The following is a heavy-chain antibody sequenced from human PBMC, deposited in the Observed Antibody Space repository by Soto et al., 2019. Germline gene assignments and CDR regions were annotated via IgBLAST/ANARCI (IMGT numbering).Heavy chain of an antibody. CDR1: GGSFSGYY. V-gene: IGHV4-34*01. CDR2: INHSGST. CDR3: ARGLRRWNYNPKYYFDY. J-gene: IGHJ4*02. Sequence: SETLSLTCAVYGGSFSGYYWSWIRQPPGKGLEWIGEINHSGSTNYNPSLKSRVTISVDTSKNQFSLKLSSVTAADTAVYYCARGLRRWNYNPKYYFDYWGQGTLVTVSS. D-gene: IGHD1-7*01.